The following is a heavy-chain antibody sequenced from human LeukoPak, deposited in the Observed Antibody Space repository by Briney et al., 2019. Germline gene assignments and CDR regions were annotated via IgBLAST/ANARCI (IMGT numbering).Heavy chain of an antibody. D-gene: IGHD2/OR15-2a*01. J-gene: IGHJ4*02. CDR2: IYYSGST. Sequence: GSLRLSCAASGFTFSSYAMSWVRQSPGKGLGWIGTIYYSGSTYYTPSLKSRVTISVDTSKNQFSLRLSSVTAADTAVYYCASALTLQWIDYWGQGTLVTVSS. V-gene: IGHV4-39*01. CDR3: ASALTLQWIDY. CDR1: GFTFSSYA.